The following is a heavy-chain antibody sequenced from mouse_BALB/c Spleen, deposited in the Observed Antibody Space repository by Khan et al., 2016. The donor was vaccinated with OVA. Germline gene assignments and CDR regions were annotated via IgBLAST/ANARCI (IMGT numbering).Heavy chain of an antibody. CDR2: IWGGGSK. V-gene: IGHV2-6-5*01. Sequence: VQLQESGPGLVAPSQSLSITCTVSGFSLTDYAVSWIRQPPGKGLEWLGVIWGGGSKYYNSALKSRLSISKDNSKSQVFLKMNSLQTDDTAMYYCAKDPPYYAMDYRGQGTSVTVSS. CDR1: GFSLTDYA. J-gene: IGHJ4*01. CDR3: AKDPPYYAMDY.